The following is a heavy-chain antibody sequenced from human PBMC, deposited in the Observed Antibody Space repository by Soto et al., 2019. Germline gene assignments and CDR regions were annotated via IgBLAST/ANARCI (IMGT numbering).Heavy chain of an antibody. D-gene: IGHD3-10*01. CDR3: ASAQGRFGESRDY. CDR1: GFTFKTYS. V-gene: IGHV3-21*02. Sequence: EVQLVESGGGLVKPGGSLRLSCAASGFTFKTYSMNWVRQAPGKGLEWVSSISSGSTYIHYADSVKGRFIISRDNAKNSLYLQMNSLRAEDTAVYYCASAQGRFGESRDYWGQGTLVTASS. CDR2: ISSGSTYI. J-gene: IGHJ4*02.